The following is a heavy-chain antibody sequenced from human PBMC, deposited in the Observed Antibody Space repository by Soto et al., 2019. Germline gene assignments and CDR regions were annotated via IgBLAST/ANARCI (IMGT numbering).Heavy chain of an antibody. CDR2: ISNSGSTK. J-gene: IGHJ4*02. Sequence: EVTLVESGGDMVQPGGSLSLSCVASGITLSSHEVTWDRQAPGKGLEWLTYISNSGSTKHYADSGKGRFTVSRDNAKNAVFLQMNSLRAGDTAIFYCARVDLGDALDYWGQGTLVTSSS. CDR1: GITLSSHE. CDR3: ARVDLGDALDY. V-gene: IGHV3-48*03. D-gene: IGHD2-21*02.